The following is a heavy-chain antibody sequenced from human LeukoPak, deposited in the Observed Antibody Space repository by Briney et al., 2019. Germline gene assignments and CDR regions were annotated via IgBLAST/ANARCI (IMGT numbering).Heavy chain of an antibody. D-gene: IGHD3-3*01. CDR1: GVTFSSYS. CDR3: ARGGNDFWSGYYSYYFAY. V-gene: IGHV3-21*01. Sequence: PGGSLRLSCAASGVTFSSYSMNWVRQAPGKGLECVSSISSSSSYIYYADSVKGRCTISRDNAKNSLYLQMKSLRAEDTAVYYCARGGNDFWSGYYSYYFAYWGQGTLVTVYS. CDR2: ISSSSSYI. J-gene: IGHJ4*02.